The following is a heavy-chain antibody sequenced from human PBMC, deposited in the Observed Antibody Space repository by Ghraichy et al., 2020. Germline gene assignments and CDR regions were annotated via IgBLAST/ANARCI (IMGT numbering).Heavy chain of an antibody. CDR1: GYTFTAYY. CDR2: INLNNGGT. CDR3: ARDLVGCSDTSASCLFDY. D-gene: IGHD2-2*01. Sequence: ASVKVSCKASGYTFTAYYIHWVRQAPGQGLEWMGRINLNNGGTSYAQKFQGRVTMTRDTSINTAFMELSGLTSDDTAVFYCARDLVGCSDTSASCLFDYWDQGTLVTVSS. V-gene: IGHV1-2*06. J-gene: IGHJ4*02.